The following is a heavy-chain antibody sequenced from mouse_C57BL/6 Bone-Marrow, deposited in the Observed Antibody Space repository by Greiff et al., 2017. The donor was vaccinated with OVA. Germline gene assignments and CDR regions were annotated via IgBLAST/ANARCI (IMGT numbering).Heavy chain of an antibody. Sequence: VQLQQSGAELVRPGASVKLSCTASGFNIKDDYMHWVKQRPEQGLEWIGWIDPENGDTEYASKFQGKATITADTSSNTAYMQLSSLTSEDTAVYYCTSSSRGAMDFWGPGTSVTVSS. CDR3: TSSSRGAMDF. V-gene: IGHV14-4*01. CDR2: IDPENGDT. J-gene: IGHJ4*01. CDR1: GFNIKDDY. D-gene: IGHD1-1*01.